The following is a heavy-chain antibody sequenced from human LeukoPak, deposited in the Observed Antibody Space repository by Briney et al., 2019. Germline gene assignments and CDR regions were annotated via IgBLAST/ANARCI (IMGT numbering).Heavy chain of an antibody. CDR3: ATSHHTSSGQNFDY. CDR1: GLTLSDYW. V-gene: IGHV3-7*01. D-gene: IGHD6-25*01. CDR2: INQDGSAK. Sequence: PGGSLRLSCEASGLTLSDYWVSWVRQAPGKGLEWVANINQDGSAKYYVDSVKGRFTISRDNADSSLYLQMNALRADDTALYYCATSHHTSSGQNFDYWGQGTLVSVSS. J-gene: IGHJ4*02.